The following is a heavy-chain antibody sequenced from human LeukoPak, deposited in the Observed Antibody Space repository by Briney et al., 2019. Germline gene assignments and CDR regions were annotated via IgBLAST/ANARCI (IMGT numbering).Heavy chain of an antibody. D-gene: IGHD3-16*01. Sequence: PSETLSLTCTVSGGSISSYYWSWIRQPPGKGLEWIGYIYYSGSTNYNPSPKSRVTISVDTSKNQFSLKLSSVTAADTAVYYCARAAMMGPYDYWGQGTLVTVSS. CDR3: ARAAMMGPYDY. CDR2: IYYSGST. CDR1: GGSISSYY. J-gene: IGHJ4*02. V-gene: IGHV4-59*01.